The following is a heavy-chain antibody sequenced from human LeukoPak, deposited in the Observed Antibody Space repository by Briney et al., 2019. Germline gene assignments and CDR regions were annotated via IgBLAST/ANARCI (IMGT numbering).Heavy chain of an antibody. CDR3: ARSQSTYSGRSDAFDI. CDR2: INPNSGGT. D-gene: IGHD6-13*01. V-gene: IGHV1-2*02. Sequence: ASVKVSCKASGCTFTGYYMHWVRQAPGQGLEWMGWINPNSGGTNYAQKFQGRVTMTRDTSISTAYMELSRLRSDDTAVYYCARSQSTYSGRSDAFDIWGKGPRVTVFS. CDR1: GCTFTGYY. J-gene: IGHJ3*02.